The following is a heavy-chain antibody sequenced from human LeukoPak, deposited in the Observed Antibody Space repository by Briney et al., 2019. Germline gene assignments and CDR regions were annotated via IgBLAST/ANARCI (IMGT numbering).Heavy chain of an antibody. CDR1: GYTFTGYY. CDR2: INPHSGGT. J-gene: IGHJ4*02. D-gene: IGHD5-12*01. V-gene: IGHV1-2*02. Sequence: ASVKVSCKASGYTFTGYYMHWVRQAPGQGLEWMGWINPHSGGTNYAQKFQGRVTMTRDTSIAAAYMELSRLRSDDTAIYFCAREIDGYDQDFDYWGQGTLVTVSS. CDR3: AREIDGYDQDFDY.